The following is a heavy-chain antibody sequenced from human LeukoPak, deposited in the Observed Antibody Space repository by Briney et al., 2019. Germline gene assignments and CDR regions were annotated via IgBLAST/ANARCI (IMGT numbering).Heavy chain of an antibody. D-gene: IGHD4-17*01. J-gene: IGHJ4*02. CDR2: IDPEDGKT. CDR3: ATFKHDYDKVLYSDY. Sequence: ASVKVSCKVSGYTLTEFSMHWVRQAPGKGLEWMGGIDPEDGKTIYAQKFQGRVTMTEDTSTDTAYMELSSLRSEDTAVYYCATFKHDYDKVLYSDYWGQGTLVTVSS. V-gene: IGHV1-24*01. CDR1: GYTLTEFS.